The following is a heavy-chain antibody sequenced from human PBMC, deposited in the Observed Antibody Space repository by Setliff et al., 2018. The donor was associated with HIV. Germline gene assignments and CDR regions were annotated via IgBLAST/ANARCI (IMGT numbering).Heavy chain of an antibody. CDR3: ARARTDYYDRRRRSHYYIDV. V-gene: IGHV1-8*02. CDR1: GYTFSNYD. CDR2: MNPDSRNT. Sequence: ASVKVSCKPSGYTFSNYDINWVRQAAGQGLEWMGWMNPDSRNTGYAQRFEGRATLTWDTSISTAYLELNHLKSDDTAVYYCARARTDYYDRRRRSHYYIDVWARGATVTVSS. J-gene: IGHJ6*03. D-gene: IGHD3-22*01.